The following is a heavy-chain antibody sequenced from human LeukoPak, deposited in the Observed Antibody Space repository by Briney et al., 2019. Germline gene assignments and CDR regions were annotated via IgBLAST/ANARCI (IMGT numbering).Heavy chain of an antibody. Sequence: GGSLRLSCAASGFTFSGSAMHWVRQASGKGLEWVGRIRSKAHSYATAYAASVKGRFTISRDDSKNTAYLQINSLKTEDTAVYFCTTDRGIPGYYATGINHNIDYWGQGTLVTVSS. J-gene: IGHJ4*02. D-gene: IGHD2-2*01. CDR1: GFTFSGSA. V-gene: IGHV3-73*01. CDR3: TTDRGIPGYYATGINHNIDY. CDR2: IRSKAHSYAT.